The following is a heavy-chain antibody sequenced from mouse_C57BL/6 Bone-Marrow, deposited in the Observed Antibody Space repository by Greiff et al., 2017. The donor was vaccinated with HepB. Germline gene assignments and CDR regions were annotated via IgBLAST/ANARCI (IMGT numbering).Heavy chain of an antibody. CDR2: SRNKANDYTT. V-gene: IGHV7-1*01. D-gene: IGHD1-1*01. CDR1: GFTFSDFY. CDR3: ARDSTTVVAPGYFDV. Sequence: DVKLVESGGGLVQSGRSLRLSCATSGFTFSDFYMEWVRQAPGKGLEWIAASRNKANDYTTEYSASVKGRFIVSRDTSQSILYLQMNALRAEDTAIYYCARDSTTVVAPGYFDVWGTGTTVTVSS. J-gene: IGHJ1*03.